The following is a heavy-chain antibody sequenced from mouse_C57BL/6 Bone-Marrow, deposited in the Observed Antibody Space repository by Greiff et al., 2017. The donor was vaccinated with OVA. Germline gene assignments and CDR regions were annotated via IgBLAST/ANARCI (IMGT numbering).Heavy chain of an antibody. V-gene: IGHV1-69*01. CDR3: ARGSSEMAY. D-gene: IGHD1-1*01. CDR1: GYTFTSYW. Sequence: VKLQQPGAELVMPGASVKLSCKASGYTFTSYWMHWVKQRPGQGLEWIGEIDPSDSYTNYNQKFKGKSTLTVDKSSSTAYMQLSSLTSEDSAVYYCARGSSEMAYWGQGTLVTVSA. CDR2: IDPSDSYT. J-gene: IGHJ3*01.